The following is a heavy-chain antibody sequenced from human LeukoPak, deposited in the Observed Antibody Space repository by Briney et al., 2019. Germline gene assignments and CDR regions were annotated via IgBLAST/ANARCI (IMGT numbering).Heavy chain of an antibody. V-gene: IGHV3-21*01. J-gene: IGHJ4*02. CDR3: ARVPSSSWYYFDY. D-gene: IGHD6-13*01. CDR2: ISSSSSYI. CDR1: GFTFSSYS. Sequence: GGSLRLPCAASGFTFSSYSMNWVRQAPGKGLEWVSSISSSSSYIYYADSVKGRFTISRDNAKNSLYLQMNSLRAEDTAVYYCARVPSSSWYYFDYWGQGTLVTVSS.